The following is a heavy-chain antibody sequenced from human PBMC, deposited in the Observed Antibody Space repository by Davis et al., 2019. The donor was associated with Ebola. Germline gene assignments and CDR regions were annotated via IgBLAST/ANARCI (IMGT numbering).Heavy chain of an antibody. CDR3: ARHHGGNSGYDLDY. J-gene: IGHJ4*02. CDR2: INPNDGRT. V-gene: IGHV1-46*01. Sequence: AASVKVSCKASGYTFTNYYMHWVRQAPGQGLEWMGMINPNDGRTIYAQKFQGRVTMSVDTSKNQLSLRLSSVTAADTAVYYCARHHGGNSGYDLDYWGQGTLATVSS. D-gene: IGHD5-12*01. CDR1: GYTFTNYY.